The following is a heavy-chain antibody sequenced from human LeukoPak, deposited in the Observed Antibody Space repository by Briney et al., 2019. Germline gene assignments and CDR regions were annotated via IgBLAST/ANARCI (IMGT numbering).Heavy chain of an antibody. J-gene: IGHJ5*02. D-gene: IGHD3-10*01. CDR1: GGSISSSSYY. V-gene: IGHV4-30-4*08. CDR3: ARDNFIPYYYGSGRKWFDP. Sequence: SETLSLTCTVSGGSISSSSYYWGWIRQPPGKGLEWIGYIYYSGSTYYNPSLKSRVTISVDTSKNQFSLKLSSVTAADTAVYYCARDNFIPYYYGSGRKWFDPWGQGTLVTVSS. CDR2: IYYSGST.